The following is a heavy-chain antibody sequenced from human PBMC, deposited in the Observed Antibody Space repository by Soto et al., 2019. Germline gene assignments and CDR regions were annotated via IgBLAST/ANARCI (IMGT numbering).Heavy chain of an antibody. V-gene: IGHV4-30-2*01. CDR2: MYHSGST. CDR1: GGSISSGGYS. D-gene: IGHD2-21*02. Sequence: SETLSLTCAVSGGSISSGGYSWSWIRQPPGKGLGWIGYMYHSGSTYYNPSLKSRVTISIDRSKNQFSLKLSSVTAADTAVYYCARDLWGYCGTDCYPLDVWGQGTTGTVSS. J-gene: IGHJ6*02. CDR3: ARDLWGYCGTDCYPLDV.